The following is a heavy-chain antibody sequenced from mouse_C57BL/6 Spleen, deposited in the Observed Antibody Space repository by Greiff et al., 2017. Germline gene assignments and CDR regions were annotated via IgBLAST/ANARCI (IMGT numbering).Heavy chain of an antibody. CDR3: ALITTVGYFDV. D-gene: IGHD1-1*01. J-gene: IGHJ1*03. V-gene: IGHV1-64*01. Sequence: QVQLQQPGAELVKPGASVKLSCKASGYTFTSYWMHWVKQRPGQGLEWIGMIHPNSGSTNYNEKFKSKATLTVDKSSSTVYMQLSSLTSEDSAVYYCALITTVGYFDVWGTGTTVTVSS. CDR1: GYTFTSYW. CDR2: IHPNSGST.